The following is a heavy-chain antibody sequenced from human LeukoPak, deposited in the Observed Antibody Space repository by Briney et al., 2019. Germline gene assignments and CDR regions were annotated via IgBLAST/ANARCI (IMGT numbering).Heavy chain of an antibody. CDR2: IYHSGST. D-gene: IGHD6-13*01. V-gene: IGHV4-30-2*01. Sequence: PSETLSLTCAVSGGSISSGGYSWSWIRQPPGKGLEWIGYIYHSGSTYYNPSLKSRVTISVDRSKNQFSLKLSSVTAADTAVYYCARSGLAAAGKGYFDYWGQGTLVTVSS. CDR3: ARSGLAAAGKGYFDY. CDR1: GGSISSGGYS. J-gene: IGHJ4*02.